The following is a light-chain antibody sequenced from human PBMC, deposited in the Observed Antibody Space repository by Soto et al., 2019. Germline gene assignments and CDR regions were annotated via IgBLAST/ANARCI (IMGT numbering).Light chain of an antibody. CDR1: QSISTW. CDR2: DAS. J-gene: IGKJ1*01. V-gene: IGKV1-5*01. CDR3: QQYMNYAT. Sequence: DIQMTQSPSTLSAYVGDRVTFTCWASQSISTWLAWYQQKPGKAPKLLIYDASSLQSDVPSRFSGSGSGTEFTLTISALQTDDFASYYCQQYMNYATFGQGTKVEIK.